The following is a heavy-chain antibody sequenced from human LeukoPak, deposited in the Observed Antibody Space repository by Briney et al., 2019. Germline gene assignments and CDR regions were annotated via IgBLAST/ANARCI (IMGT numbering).Heavy chain of an antibody. CDR2: IIPIFGTA. CDR1: GGTFSSYA. V-gene: IGHV1-69*05. J-gene: IGHJ3*02. CDR3: ASPRYCSGGSCYVDAFDI. D-gene: IGHD2-15*01. Sequence: TVKVSCEASGGTFSSYAISWVRQAPGQGLEWMGRIIPIFGTANYAQKFQGRVTITTDESTSTAYMELSSLRSEDTAVYYCASPRYCSGGSCYVDAFDIWGQGTMVTVSS.